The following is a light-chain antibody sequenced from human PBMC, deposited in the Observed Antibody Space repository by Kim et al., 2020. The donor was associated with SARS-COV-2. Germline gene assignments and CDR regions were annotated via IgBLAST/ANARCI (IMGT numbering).Light chain of an antibody. CDR3: QQYYSHPLT. CDR2: AAS. Sequence: ASTGDRVTITCQASQVIRHYLAWYQQKPGKAPKLQIYAASTLQSGVPSRFSGSGSGTDFTLTISCLQSEDIATYYCQQYYSHPLTFGGGTKVDIK. CDR1: QVIRHY. J-gene: IGKJ4*01. V-gene: IGKV1-8*01.